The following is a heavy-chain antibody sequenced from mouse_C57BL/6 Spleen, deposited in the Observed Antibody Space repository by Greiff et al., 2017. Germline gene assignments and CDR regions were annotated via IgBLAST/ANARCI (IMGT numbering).Heavy chain of an antibody. D-gene: IGHD2-5*01. CDR3: ARYSNYEGFYAMDY. J-gene: IGHJ4*01. V-gene: IGHV1-75*01. Sequence: LMESGPELVKPGASVKISCKASGYTFTDYYINWVKQRPGQGLEWIGWIFPGSGSTYYNEKFKGKATLTVDKSSSTAYMLLSSLTSEDSAVYFCARYSNYEGFYAMDYWGQGTSVTVSS. CDR1: GYTFTDYY. CDR2: IFPGSGST.